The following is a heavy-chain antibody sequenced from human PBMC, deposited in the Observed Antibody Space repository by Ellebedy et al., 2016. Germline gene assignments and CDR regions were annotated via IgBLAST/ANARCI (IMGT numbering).Heavy chain of an antibody. Sequence: GGSLRLXCAASGFTFSSYSMNWVRQAPGKGLEWVSSISSSSSYIYYADSVKGRFTISRDNAKNSLYLQMNSLRAEDTAVYYCATGGRYFDWTTYLDYWGQGTLVTVSS. CDR3: ATGGRYFDWTTYLDY. CDR2: ISSSSSYI. D-gene: IGHD3-9*01. J-gene: IGHJ4*02. CDR1: GFTFSSYS. V-gene: IGHV3-21*01.